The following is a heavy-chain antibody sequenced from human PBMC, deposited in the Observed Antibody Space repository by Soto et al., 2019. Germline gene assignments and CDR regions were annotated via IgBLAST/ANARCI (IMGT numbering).Heavy chain of an antibody. CDR2: IYYSGRT. Sequence: SETLSLTCTVSGGAISRYYWGWIRQPPGKGLEWIGYIYYSGRTHYNPSLKSRVTILVDTSKNQFSLKLSSVTAADTAVYYCASGIAVGGMGDWFDYWGQGTLVTVSS. D-gene: IGHD6-19*01. J-gene: IGHJ4*02. CDR1: GGAISRYY. CDR3: ASGIAVGGMGDWFDY. V-gene: IGHV4-59*01.